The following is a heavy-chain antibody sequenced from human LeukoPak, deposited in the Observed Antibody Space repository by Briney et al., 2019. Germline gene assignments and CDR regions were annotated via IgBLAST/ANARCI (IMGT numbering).Heavy chain of an antibody. J-gene: IGHJ4*02. D-gene: IGHD2-2*01. CDR3: ATDIHCSSTSCKGY. V-gene: IGHV1-24*01. Sequence: ASVKVSCKVSGYTLTELSMHWVRQAPGKGLEWMGGFDPEDGETIYAQKFQGRVTMTEDTSTDTAHMELSSLRSEDTAVYYCATDIHCSSTSCKGYWGQGTLVTVSS. CDR2: FDPEDGET. CDR1: GYTLTELS.